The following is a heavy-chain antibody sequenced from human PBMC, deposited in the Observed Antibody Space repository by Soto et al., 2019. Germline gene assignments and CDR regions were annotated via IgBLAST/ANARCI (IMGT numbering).Heavy chain of an antibody. D-gene: IGHD3-22*01. J-gene: IGHJ3*02. CDR2: IYYSGST. V-gene: IGHV4-30-4*01. Sequence: QVQLQESGPGLVKPSQTLSLTCTVSGGSISSGDYYWSWIRQPPGKGLEWIGYIYYSGSTYYHPSLKSRVSISVYTSKNQFSLKLSSVTVADTAVYYCAREGTYYYDSSGYPRPDAFDIWGQETMVTVSS. CDR3: AREGTYYYDSSGYPRPDAFDI. CDR1: GGSISSGDYY.